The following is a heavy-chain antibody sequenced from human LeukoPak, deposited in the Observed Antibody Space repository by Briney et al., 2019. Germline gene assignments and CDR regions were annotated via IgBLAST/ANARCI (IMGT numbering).Heavy chain of an antibody. D-gene: IGHD3-3*01. CDR1: GYTSTGYG. CDR3: ARAGETIFGAPNWFDP. CDR2: ISAYNGNT. V-gene: IGHV1-18*01. Sequence: ASVKVSCKASGYTSTGYGISWVRQAPGQGLEWMGWISAYNGNTNFAQKLQGRVTMTTDTSTSTAYMELRSLRSDDTAVYYCARAGETIFGAPNWFDPWGQGTLVTVSS. J-gene: IGHJ5*02.